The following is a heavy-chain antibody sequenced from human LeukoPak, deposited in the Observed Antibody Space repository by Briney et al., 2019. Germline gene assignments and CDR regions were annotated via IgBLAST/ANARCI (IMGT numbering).Heavy chain of an antibody. V-gene: IGHV1-18*01. Sequence: ASVKVSCKASGYTFTSYGISWVRQAPGQGLEWMGWISADNGNTNYAQKLQGRVTMTTDTSTSTAYMELRSLRSDDTAVYYCARDPGHGSGSFPLDYWGQGTLVTVSS. D-gene: IGHD3-10*01. CDR3: ARDPGHGSGSFPLDY. J-gene: IGHJ4*02. CDR1: GYTFTSYG. CDR2: ISADNGNT.